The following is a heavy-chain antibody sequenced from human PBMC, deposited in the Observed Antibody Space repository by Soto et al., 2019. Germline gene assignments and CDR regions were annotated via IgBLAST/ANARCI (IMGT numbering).Heavy chain of an antibody. CDR3: AKFKAYGDYGFDY. V-gene: IGHV3-23*01. D-gene: IGHD4-17*01. J-gene: IGHJ4*02. Sequence: GGSLRLSCAASGFTFSSYAMSWVRQSPGKGLEWVSAISGSGGSTYYADSVKGRFTISRDNSKNTLYLQMNSLRAEDTAVYYCAKFKAYGDYGFDYWGQGTLVTVSS. CDR1: GFTFSSYA. CDR2: ISGSGGST.